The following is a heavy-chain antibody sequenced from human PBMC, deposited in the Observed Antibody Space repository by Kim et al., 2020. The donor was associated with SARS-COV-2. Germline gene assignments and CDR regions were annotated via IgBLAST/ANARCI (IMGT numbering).Heavy chain of an antibody. J-gene: IGHJ4*02. CDR3: ASPPRYGGKN. D-gene: IGHD2-15*01. V-gene: IGHV3-48*02. CDR1: GFTFSSYN. CDR2: ISSCCSTI. Sequence: GGSLRLSCAASGFTFSSYNMNWVRQAPGKGLEWVSYISSCCSTIYYAESVKGRFTVSRDNAKNSLYLQMNSLRDDDTAVYYCASPPRYGGKNWGQGTLVTVSS.